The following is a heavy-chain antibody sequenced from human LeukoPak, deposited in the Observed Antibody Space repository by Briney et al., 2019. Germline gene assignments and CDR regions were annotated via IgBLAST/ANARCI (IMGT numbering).Heavy chain of an antibody. D-gene: IGHD3-10*01. CDR3: ARESYYGSGSYLNWFDP. Sequence: ASVKVSCKASGYTFTSYAMNWVRQAPGQGLEWMGWINTNTGNPTYAQGFTGRFVFSLDTSVSTAYLQISSLKAEDTAVYYCARESYYGSGSYLNWFDPWGQGTLVTVSS. CDR2: INTNTGNP. J-gene: IGHJ5*02. CDR1: GYTFTSYA. V-gene: IGHV7-4-1*02.